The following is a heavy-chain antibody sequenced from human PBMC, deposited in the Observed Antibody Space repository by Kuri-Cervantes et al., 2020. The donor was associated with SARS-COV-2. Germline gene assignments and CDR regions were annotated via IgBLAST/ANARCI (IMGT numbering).Heavy chain of an antibody. J-gene: IGHJ3*02. V-gene: IGHV3-30-3*01. CDR3: ARERGPDADGFDI. CDR2: LSFDGNND. Sequence: GGSLRLSCAASGFTFGASDMNWVRQSPGKGLEWVAGLSFDGNNDYYTQSVKGRFTVSRDNSNNTLFLHMDSLRGDDTAVYYCARERGPDADGFDIWGQGTMVTVSS. D-gene: IGHD3-10*01. CDR1: GFTFGASD.